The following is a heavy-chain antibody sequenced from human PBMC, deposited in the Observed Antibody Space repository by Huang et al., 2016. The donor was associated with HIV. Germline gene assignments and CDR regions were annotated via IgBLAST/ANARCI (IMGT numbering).Heavy chain of an antibody. D-gene: IGHD3-10*01. J-gene: IGHJ4*02. CDR1: GGSFTSHS. Sequence: QVQLQQWGAGLLKPSETLSLTCAVYGGSFTSHSWTWIRQSPATGLLWLGESDHSRATTYNPSLQCRLTIPVDSSKNQFALKLTSVTAADTAIYYCAGRRPRVRGGGGDFPSWGQGTLVTVSS. CDR3: AGRRPRVRGGGGDFPS. CDR2: SDHSRAT. V-gene: IGHV4-34*01.